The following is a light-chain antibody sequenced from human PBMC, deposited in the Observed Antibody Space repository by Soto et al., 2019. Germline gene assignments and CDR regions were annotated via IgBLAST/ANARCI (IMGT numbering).Light chain of an antibody. CDR1: SSNIGANYD. Sequence: QLVLTQPPSVSGAPGQRVTISCTGSSSNIGANYDVHWYQHLPGTAPKLLIYNDNNRPSGVPDRFSGSKSGTSASLAITGLQAEDEADYYCASWDDSLSVFVFGTGTKLTVL. J-gene: IGLJ1*01. V-gene: IGLV1-40*01. CDR3: ASWDDSLSVFV. CDR2: NDN.